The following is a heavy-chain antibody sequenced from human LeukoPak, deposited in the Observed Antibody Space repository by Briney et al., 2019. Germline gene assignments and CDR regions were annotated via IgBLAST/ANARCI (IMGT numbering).Heavy chain of an antibody. Sequence: GASVTVSCQASGYSFTEYYLHWVRPAPGQGLEWMGWINPNSGGTKYAQKFQGRVSMTRDTSINTAYVELNRLRPDDTAVYFCARDYDTIFGVILPFDYWGQGTLVTVSS. CDR2: INPNSGGT. J-gene: IGHJ4*02. V-gene: IGHV1-2*02. D-gene: IGHD3-3*01. CDR1: GYSFTEYY. CDR3: ARDYDTIFGVILPFDY.